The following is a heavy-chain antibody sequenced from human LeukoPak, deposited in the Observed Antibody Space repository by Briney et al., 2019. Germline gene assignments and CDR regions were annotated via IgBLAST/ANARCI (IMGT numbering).Heavy chain of an antibody. V-gene: IGHV1-18*01. CDR3: ARTCSSSSCYMVH. CDR1: DYTFANFG. Sequence: SVKVSCKASDYTFANFGITWVRQAPGQGLEWTGWISVYNGNTNYAQNLQGRVTLTTDTSTSTAYMELRSLRSDDTALYYCARTCSSSSCYMVHWGQGTLVTVSS. J-gene: IGHJ4*02. D-gene: IGHD2-2*02. CDR2: ISVYNGNT.